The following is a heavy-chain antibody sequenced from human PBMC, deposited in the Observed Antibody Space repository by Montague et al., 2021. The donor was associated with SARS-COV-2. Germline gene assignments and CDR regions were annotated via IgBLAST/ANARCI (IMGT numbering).Heavy chain of an antibody. J-gene: IGHJ4*02. CDR2: MHYSGST. Sequence: SETLSLTCTISGGSITGYFWTWIRQPPGKGLEWLGHMHYSGSTKYNHSLESRVTMSIDPSASQFSLHLRSVTAADTDVSYCARVPFSSSWYYLDYWGQGTLVTVSS. D-gene: IGHD6-13*01. CDR3: ARVPFSSSWYYLDY. CDR1: GGSITGYF. V-gene: IGHV4-59*12.